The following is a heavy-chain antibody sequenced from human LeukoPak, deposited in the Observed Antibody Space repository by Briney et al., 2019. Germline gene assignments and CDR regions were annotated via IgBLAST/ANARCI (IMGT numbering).Heavy chain of an antibody. CDR2: IYSGGST. Sequence: PGGSLRLSCAASGFTVSSNDMSWVRQAPGKGLECISVIYSGGSTDYADSVKGRLTISRDNSKNTLYLQMNSLRAEDTAVYYCAKDLSRFGELQYYFDYWGQGTLVTVSS. V-gene: IGHV3-53*01. CDR3: AKDLSRFGELQYYFDY. D-gene: IGHD3-10*01. J-gene: IGHJ4*02. CDR1: GFTVSSND.